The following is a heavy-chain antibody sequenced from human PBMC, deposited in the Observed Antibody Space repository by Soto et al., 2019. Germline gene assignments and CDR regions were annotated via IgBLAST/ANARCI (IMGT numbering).Heavy chain of an antibody. CDR1: GYTFTSYG. Sequence: GASVKVSCKASGYTFTSYGISWVRQAPGQGLEWMGWISAYNGNTNSAQKLQGRVTMTTGTSTSTAYMELRSLRSDDTAVYYCARAELLWFEDHGKDVWGQGTTVTVSS. J-gene: IGHJ6*02. CDR2: ISAYNGNT. CDR3: ARAELLWFEDHGKDV. D-gene: IGHD3-10*01. V-gene: IGHV1-18*01.